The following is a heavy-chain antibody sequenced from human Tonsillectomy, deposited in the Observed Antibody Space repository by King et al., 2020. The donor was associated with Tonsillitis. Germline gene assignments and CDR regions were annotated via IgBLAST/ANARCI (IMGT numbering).Heavy chain of an antibody. CDR3: AKGHQLPDYYYYGMDV. D-gene: IGHD2-2*01. J-gene: IGHJ6*02. V-gene: IGHV3-23*04. CDR2: ISGGGDST. Sequence: VQLVESGGDLVQPGGSLRLSCAASGFTFSNYAMSWVRQAPGKGLEWVSAISGGGDSTYYADSVQGRFTISRDNSKNTLYRQMNSLSAEDTAVFYCAKGHQLPDYYYYGMDVWGQGTTVTVSS. CDR1: GFTFSNYA.